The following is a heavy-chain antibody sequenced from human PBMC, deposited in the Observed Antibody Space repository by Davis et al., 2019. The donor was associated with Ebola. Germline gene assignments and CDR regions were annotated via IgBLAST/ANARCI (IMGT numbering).Heavy chain of an antibody. Sequence: ASVKVSCKTSGYTFTTYTLTWMRQAPGQGLEWMGWINSYNGDTSYSQKFQGRVTMTAGTSTNTAYMELRGLTSGDTAFYFCAREQLGPDYWGQGTLVTVSS. D-gene: IGHD1-1*01. J-gene: IGHJ4*02. CDR3: AREQLGPDY. CDR1: GYTFTTYT. V-gene: IGHV1-18*04. CDR2: INSYNGDT.